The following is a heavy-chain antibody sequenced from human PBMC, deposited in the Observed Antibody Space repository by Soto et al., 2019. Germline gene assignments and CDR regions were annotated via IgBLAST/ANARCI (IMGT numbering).Heavy chain of an antibody. CDR1: GGSISSSNW. V-gene: IGHV4-4*02. CDR2: SYHSGST. J-gene: IGHJ6*02. Sequence: QVQLQESGPGLVKPSGTLSLTCAVSGGSISSSNWWSWVRQPPGKGLEWIGESYHSGSTKYNPSLKRRVTXSXDQXKNQSSLKLSSVTAADTAVYYCARVSGSYYYGMDVWGQGTTVTVSS. CDR3: ARVSGSYYYGMDV.